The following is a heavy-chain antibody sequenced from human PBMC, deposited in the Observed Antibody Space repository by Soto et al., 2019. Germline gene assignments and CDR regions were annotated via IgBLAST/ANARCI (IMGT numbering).Heavy chain of an antibody. CDR1: GDSISSGGYY. D-gene: IGHD4-17*01. V-gene: IGHV4-31*03. CDR2: IYHTGSS. Sequence: QVQLQESGPGLVKPSQTLSLTCTVSGDSISSGGYYWSWIRQHPGKGLEWIGYIYHTGSSYYNPSLKSRVTLSVDTSQNQFYLQLTSVTAADTAVYYCARDQEVNYADVGGSEDYYGLDVWGRGTTVTVSS. J-gene: IGHJ6*02. CDR3: ARDQEVNYADVGGSEDYYGLDV.